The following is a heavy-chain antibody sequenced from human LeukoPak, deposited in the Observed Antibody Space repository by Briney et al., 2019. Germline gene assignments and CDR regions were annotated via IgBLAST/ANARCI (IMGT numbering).Heavy chain of an antibody. CDR2: INHSGST. CDR3: ARWTPTHYDILTGYVDYFDY. CDR1: GGSFSGYY. Sequence: SETLSLTCAVYGGSFSGYYWSWIRQPPGKGLEWIGEINHSGSTNYNPSLKSRVTISVDTSKNQFSLKLSSVTAADTAVYYCARWTPTHYDILTGYVDYFDYWGQGTLVTVSS. J-gene: IGHJ4*02. D-gene: IGHD3-9*01. V-gene: IGHV4-34*01.